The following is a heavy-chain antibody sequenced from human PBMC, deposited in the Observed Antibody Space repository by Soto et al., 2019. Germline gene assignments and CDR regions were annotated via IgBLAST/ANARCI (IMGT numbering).Heavy chain of an antibody. CDR1: GYIFSDYG. CDR3: AKRTSGTTWGESDY. D-gene: IGHD3-10*01. V-gene: IGHV1-18*04. J-gene: IGHJ4*02. Sequence: QVHVVQSGAEVKKPWDSVKVSCKTSGYIFSDYGINWVRQAPGQGLEWMGWISTYSGNANLAQKLQGRVTMTTDTSTNTAYMELRSLKSDDTAVYYCAKRTSGTTWGESDYWGQGTLVTVSS. CDR2: ISTYSGNA.